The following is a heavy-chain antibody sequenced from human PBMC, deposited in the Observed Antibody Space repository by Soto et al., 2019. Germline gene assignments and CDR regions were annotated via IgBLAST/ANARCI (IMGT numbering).Heavy chain of an antibody. CDR1: GGSVNSGSYY. CDR2: IYYTGST. D-gene: IGHD3-10*01. Sequence: SETLSLTCTVSGGSVNSGSYYRSWIRQPPGKGLEWIGYIYYTGSTNYNPSLKSRVTVSVDTSKNQFSLNLTSLTAADTAVYFCARVPYYYGPGSYFFDSWGQGTRVTVSS. J-gene: IGHJ4*02. CDR3: ARVPYYYGPGSYFFDS. V-gene: IGHV4-61*01.